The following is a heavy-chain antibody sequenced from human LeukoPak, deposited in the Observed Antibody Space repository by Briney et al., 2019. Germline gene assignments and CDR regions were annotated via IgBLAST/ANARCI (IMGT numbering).Heavy chain of an antibody. D-gene: IGHD7-27*01. CDR2: IREDGTEK. Sequence: GRSLRLSCTASGFTFSGAWMTWVRQAPGKGLEWVANIREDGTEKNYVDSVKGRFTISRDNAKNSLFLQMSNLRDDDTAIYYCARHVGISFWGQGTLATVSS. V-gene: IGHV3-7*01. CDR3: ARHVGISF. CDR1: GFTFSGAW. J-gene: IGHJ4*02.